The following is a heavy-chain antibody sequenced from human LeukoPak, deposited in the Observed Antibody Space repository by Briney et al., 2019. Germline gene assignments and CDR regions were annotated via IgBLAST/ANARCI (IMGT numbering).Heavy chain of an antibody. J-gene: IGHJ4*02. Sequence: ASVKVSCKASGYTFTSYYMHWVRQAPGQGLEWMGIINPSGGSTSYAQKFQGSVSMTRDMSASTVYMELSSLRSEDTAVYYCARSMAAAATIDYWGQGTLVTVYS. CDR2: INPSGGST. V-gene: IGHV1-46*01. CDR1: GYTFTSYY. D-gene: IGHD6-13*01. CDR3: ARSMAAAATIDY.